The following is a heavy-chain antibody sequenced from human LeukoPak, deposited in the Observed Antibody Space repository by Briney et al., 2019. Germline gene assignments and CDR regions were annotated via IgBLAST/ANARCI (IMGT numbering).Heavy chain of an antibody. D-gene: IGHD5-18*01. CDR1: GYTFTSYY. CDR3: ARGTFRYSYGYRYFDY. Sequence: ASVKVSCKASGYTFTSYYMHWVREAPGQGLEWMGIINPSGGSTSYAQKFQGRVTMTRDTSTSTVYMELSSLRSEDTAVYYCARGTFRYSYGYRYFDYWGQGTLVTVSS. V-gene: IGHV1-46*01. CDR2: INPSGGST. J-gene: IGHJ4*02.